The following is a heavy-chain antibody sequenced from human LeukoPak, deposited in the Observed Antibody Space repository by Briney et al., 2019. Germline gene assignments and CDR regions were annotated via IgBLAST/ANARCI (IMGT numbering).Heavy chain of an antibody. CDR1: GFTFSDSA. J-gene: IGHJ5*02. CDR2: VRNKENNYAT. CDR3: IRRLDYDILTGYYWFDP. D-gene: IGHD3-9*01. V-gene: IGHV3-73*01. Sequence: PGGSLRLSCAASGFTFSDSAIHWVRQASGKGLEWVGRVRNKENNYATAYAASVKGRFTISRDDSKNVAYLQMNSLKIEDTALYYCIRRLDYDILTGYYWFDPWGQGTLVTVSS.